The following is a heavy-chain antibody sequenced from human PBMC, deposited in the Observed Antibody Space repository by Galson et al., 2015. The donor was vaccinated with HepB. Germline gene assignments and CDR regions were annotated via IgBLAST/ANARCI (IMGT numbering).Heavy chain of an antibody. CDR3: AKDWSTAVDY. CDR2: ISYDGSNK. CDR1: GFTFSSYG. J-gene: IGHJ4*02. D-gene: IGHD1-1*01. Sequence: SLRLSCAASGFTFSSYGMHWVRQAPGKGLEWVAVISYDGSNKYYADSVKGRFTISRDNSKNTLYLQMNSLRAEDTAVHYCAKDWSTAVDYWGQGTLVTVSS. V-gene: IGHV3-30*18.